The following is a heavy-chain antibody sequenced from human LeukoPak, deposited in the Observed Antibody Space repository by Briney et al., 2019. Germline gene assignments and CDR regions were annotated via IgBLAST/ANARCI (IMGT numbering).Heavy chain of an antibody. V-gene: IGHV3-48*01. Sequence: PGGYLRLSCAASGFTFSTYSMNWVRQAPGKGLEWISYIISGSNTIYYSDSVKGRFTISRDNAKNSLYLQMNSLRAEDTAVYYCVRAFAPRYCFGSSCPFDYWGQGTLVTVSS. CDR3: VRAFAPRYCFGSSCPFDY. D-gene: IGHD2-15*01. CDR1: GFTFSTYS. CDR2: IISGSNTI. J-gene: IGHJ4*02.